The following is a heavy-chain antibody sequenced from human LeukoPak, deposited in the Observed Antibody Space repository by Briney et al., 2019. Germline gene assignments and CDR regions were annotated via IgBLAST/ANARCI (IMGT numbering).Heavy chain of an antibody. J-gene: IGHJ4*02. CDR1: GFTFSSYT. Sequence: GGSLRLSCAASGFTFSSYTMHWVRQAPGKGLEWVAVITYDGSNKYYADSVKGRFTISRDNSKNTLYLQMNSLRAEETAVYYCARGSMVVVPAAKSLVFDYWGQGTLVTVSS. CDR2: ITYDGSNK. V-gene: IGHV3-30-3*01. CDR3: ARGSMVVVPAAKSLVFDY. D-gene: IGHD2-2*01.